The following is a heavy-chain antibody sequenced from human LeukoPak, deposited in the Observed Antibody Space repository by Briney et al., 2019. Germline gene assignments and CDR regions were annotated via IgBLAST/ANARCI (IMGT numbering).Heavy chain of an antibody. CDR1: GFTFSSYA. CDR3: AQNPF. Sequence: PGGSLRLSCAASGFTFSSYAMPWVRQAPGKGLEWVAVISYDGSNKYYADSVKGRFTISRDNSKNTLYLQMNSLRAEDTAVYYCAQNPFWGQGTTVTVSS. CDR2: ISYDGSNK. V-gene: IGHV3-30-3*01. J-gene: IGHJ6*02.